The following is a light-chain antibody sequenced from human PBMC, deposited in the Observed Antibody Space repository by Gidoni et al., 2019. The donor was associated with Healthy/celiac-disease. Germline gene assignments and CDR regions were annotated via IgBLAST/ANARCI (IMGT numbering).Light chain of an antibody. J-gene: IGKJ1*01. V-gene: IGKV4-1*01. CDR2: WAS. CDR1: QTVLYRSDNRNY. CDR3: QQYYDSPRT. Sequence: DIVMTQSPDSLAVSLGERATINCKSSQTVLYRSDNRNYLAWYQKKPGQSPKLLIYWASTRASGVPDRCSGSGSGTDFTLTISTLQAEDAAVYFCQQYYDSPRTFGQGTKVEIK.